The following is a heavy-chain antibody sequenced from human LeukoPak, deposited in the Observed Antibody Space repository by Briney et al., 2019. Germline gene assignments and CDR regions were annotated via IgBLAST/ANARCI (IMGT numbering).Heavy chain of an antibody. V-gene: IGHV3-53*01. CDR1: GFTVSSNY. Sequence: GGSLRLSCAASGFTVSSNYMSWVRQAPGKGPEWVSLIYSSGSTYYTNSVKGRFTISRDNSQNTLYLQMNSLSAEDTAVYYCARAFLSGDGYKVGYFDYWGQGTLVTVSS. J-gene: IGHJ4*02. CDR3: ARAFLSGDGYKVGYFDY. D-gene: IGHD5-24*01. CDR2: IYSSGST.